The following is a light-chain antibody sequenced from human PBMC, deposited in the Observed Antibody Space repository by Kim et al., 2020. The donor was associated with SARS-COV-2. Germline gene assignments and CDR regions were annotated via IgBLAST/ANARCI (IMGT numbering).Light chain of an antibody. V-gene: IGLV2-8*01. CDR2: EVT. Sequence: GQSGTISCTGTSSDVGSYNYVSWYQQHPGKAPKLMIYEVTKRPSGVPDRFSGSKSGNTASLTVSGLQAEDEAEYYCSSYAHSDKYVFGTGTKVTVL. CDR1: SSDVGSYNY. J-gene: IGLJ1*01. CDR3: SSYAHSDKYV.